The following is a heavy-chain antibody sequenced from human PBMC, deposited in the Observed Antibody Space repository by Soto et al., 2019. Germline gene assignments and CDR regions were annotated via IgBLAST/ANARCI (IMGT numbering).Heavy chain of an antibody. CDR1: GFNFSSYW. D-gene: IGHD3-16*01. V-gene: IGHV3-7*03. Sequence: GGSLRLSCAASGFNFSSYWMSWVRQAPGKGLEWVANIKQDGSEKYYVDSVKGRFTISRDNAKNSLYLQMNSLRAEDTAVYYCARDLRGIGPWGPIFDYWGQGTLVTVSS. CDR2: IKQDGSEK. J-gene: IGHJ4*02. CDR3: ARDLRGIGPWGPIFDY.